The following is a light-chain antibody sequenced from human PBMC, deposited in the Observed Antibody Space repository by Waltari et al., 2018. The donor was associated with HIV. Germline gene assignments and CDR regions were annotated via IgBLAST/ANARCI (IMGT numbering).Light chain of an antibody. CDR2: GKN. CDR3: NSRDSSGVV. V-gene: IGLV3-19*01. Sequence: SSELTQDHAVSVALGQTVRITCQGDSLRSYYASWYQQKPGQAPVLVIYGKNNRPSGIPDRFSCSSSGNTASLTITGAQAEDEADYYCNSRDSSGVVFGGGTKLTVL. CDR1: SLRSYY. J-gene: IGLJ2*01.